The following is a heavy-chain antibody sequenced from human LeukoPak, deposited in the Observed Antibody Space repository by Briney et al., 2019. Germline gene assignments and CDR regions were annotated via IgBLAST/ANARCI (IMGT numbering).Heavy chain of an antibody. V-gene: IGHV4-59*11. CDR1: DDSFSSHY. Sequence: SETLSLTCAVSDDSFSSHYWNWIRQPPGKGLEWIGYISYIGSTNYNPSLKSRVTISIDTSKNQFYLKLSSVTAADTAVYYCARDLVTVTKGFDIWGQGAMVSVSS. CDR3: ARDLVTVTKGFDI. CDR2: ISYIGST. D-gene: IGHD4-17*01. J-gene: IGHJ3*02.